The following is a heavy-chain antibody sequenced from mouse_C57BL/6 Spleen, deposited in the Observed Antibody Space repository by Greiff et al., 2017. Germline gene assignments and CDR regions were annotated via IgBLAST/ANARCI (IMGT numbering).Heavy chain of an antibody. J-gene: IGHJ3*01. V-gene: IGHV2-2*01. D-gene: IGHD1-1*01. CDR3: ARNIITTEGFAY. Sequence: QVKLVESGPGLVQPSQSLSITCTVSGFSLTSYGVHWVRQSPGKGLEWLGVIWSGGSTDYNAAFISRLSISKDNSKSQVFYKMNSLQADDTAIYYCARNIITTEGFAYWGQGTLVTVSA. CDR1: GFSLTSYG. CDR2: IWSGGST.